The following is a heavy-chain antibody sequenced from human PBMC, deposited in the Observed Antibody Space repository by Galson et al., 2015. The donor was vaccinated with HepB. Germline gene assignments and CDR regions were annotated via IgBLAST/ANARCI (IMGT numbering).Heavy chain of an antibody. CDR1: GFTFSSYG. Sequence: LRLSCAASGFTFSSYGMHWVRQAPGKGLEWVAVIWYDGSNKYYADSVKGRFTISRDNSKNTLYLQMNSLRAEDTAVYYCARGEMATISGGGFDLWGRGTLVTVSS. CDR3: ARGEMATISGGGFDL. V-gene: IGHV3-33*01. D-gene: IGHD5-24*01. J-gene: IGHJ2*01. CDR2: IWYDGSNK.